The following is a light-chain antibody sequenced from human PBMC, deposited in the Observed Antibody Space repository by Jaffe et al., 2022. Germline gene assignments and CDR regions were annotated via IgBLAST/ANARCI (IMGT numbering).Light chain of an antibody. Sequence: DIQMTQSPSFLSASVGDRVTITCRASQSISSYLNWYQQKPGKAPQLLIYKASSLQTEVPSRFSGSGSRTDFTLTISSLQPEDFATYFCQQGFTIPLTFGGGTKVEMK. V-gene: IGKV1-39*02. CDR2: KAS. CDR3: QQGFTIPLT. CDR1: QSISSY. J-gene: IGKJ4*01.